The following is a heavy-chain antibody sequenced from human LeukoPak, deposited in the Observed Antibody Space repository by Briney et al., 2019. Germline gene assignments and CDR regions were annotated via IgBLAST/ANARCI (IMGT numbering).Heavy chain of an antibody. CDR2: LSGSGDYT. V-gene: IGHV3-23*01. Sequence: GGSLRLSCAASGFTFSGYAMSWVHQAPGKGLEWVSGLSGSGDYTYYADSVKGRFTISRDNSKSTLYLQMNSLRAEDTAIYYCAKVMPYGFWFDPWGQGTLVTVSS. CDR3: AKVMPYGFWFDP. D-gene: IGHD4-17*01. J-gene: IGHJ5*02. CDR1: GFTFSGYA.